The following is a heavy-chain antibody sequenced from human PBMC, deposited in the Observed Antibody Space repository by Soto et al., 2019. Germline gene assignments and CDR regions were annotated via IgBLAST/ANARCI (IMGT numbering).Heavy chain of an antibody. V-gene: IGHV3-7*03. CDR2: LKRDGRER. CDR3: ARDVYEILGRVVRRLDS. CDR1: GFTFGDYW. D-gene: IGHD2-8*01. J-gene: IGHJ4*02. Sequence: GGSLRLSCAASGFTFGDYWMTWVRQAPGKGLEWVANLKRDGRERYYVDSVKGRFSVSRDNARNSLYLQMNNLRPEDTAVYYCARDVYEILGRVVRRLDSWGQGTLVTVSS.